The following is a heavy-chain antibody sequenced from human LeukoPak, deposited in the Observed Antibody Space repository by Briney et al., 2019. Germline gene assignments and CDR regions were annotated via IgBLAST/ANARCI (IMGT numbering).Heavy chain of an antibody. J-gene: IGHJ4*02. CDR3: AKDLGALTYGEGF. V-gene: IGHV3-23*01. CDR1: GFTFRNYA. Sequence: PGGSLRLSCAASGFTFRNYAMSWVCQAPGKGLEWVSTISDSGGNTYYADSVRGRFTISRDNSKNTLSLQMNSLRVEDTALYYCAKDLGALTYGEGFWGQGTLVTVSS. D-gene: IGHD3-16*01. CDR2: ISDSGGNT.